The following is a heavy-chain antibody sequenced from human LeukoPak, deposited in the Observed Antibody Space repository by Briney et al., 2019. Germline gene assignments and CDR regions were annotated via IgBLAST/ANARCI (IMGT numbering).Heavy chain of an antibody. CDR2: ISGGGVST. CDR3: AKGMVRGVLPDY. D-gene: IGHD3-10*01. CDR1: GFTFSGYA. Sequence: PGGSLRLSCAASGFTFSGYAMSWVRQAPGKGLEWVSAISGGGVSTYYADSIKGRFTISRDDSKNTLYLQMNSLRAEDTAVYYCAKGMVRGVLPDYWGQGTLVTVSS. V-gene: IGHV3-23*01. J-gene: IGHJ4*02.